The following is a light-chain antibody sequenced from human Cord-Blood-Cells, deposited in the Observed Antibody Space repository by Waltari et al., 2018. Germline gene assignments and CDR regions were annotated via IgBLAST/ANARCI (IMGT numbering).Light chain of an antibody. CDR2: GAS. J-gene: IGKJ1*01. V-gene: IGKV3-20*01. CDR1: QSVSHSY. CDR3: QQYGSSRWT. Sequence: EIVLTQSPGTLSLSPGERATLPCRASQSVSHSYLAWYQQKPGQAPRLLIDGASSRATGIPDRFSGSGSGTDFTLTISRLEPEDFAVYYCQQYGSSRWTFGQGTKVEIK.